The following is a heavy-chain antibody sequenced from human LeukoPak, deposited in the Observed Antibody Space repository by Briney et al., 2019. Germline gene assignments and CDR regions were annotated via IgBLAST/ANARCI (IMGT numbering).Heavy chain of an antibody. CDR3: ARQLAGRGYFPHFHYYALDV. J-gene: IGHJ6*02. Sequence: PGGSLRLSCAASGFTFSDYYMSWIRQAPGKGLEWVSYISSSDSTIYYADSVKGRFTISRDNAKNSLYLQMDTPRVEDTAVYYCARQLAGRGYFPHFHYYALDVWGQGTTVTVSS. V-gene: IGHV3-11*01. D-gene: IGHD3-22*01. CDR2: ISSSDSTI. CDR1: GFTFSDYY.